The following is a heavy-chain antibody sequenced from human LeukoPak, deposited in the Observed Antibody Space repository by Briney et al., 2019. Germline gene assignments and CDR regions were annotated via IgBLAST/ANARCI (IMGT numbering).Heavy chain of an antibody. CDR1: GGSFSSYY. J-gene: IGHJ4*02. CDR2: IYTSGST. V-gene: IGHV4-4*07. Sequence: SETLSLTCTVSGGSFSSYYWSWIRQPAGKGLEWLGRIYTSGSTNYNPSLKSRVTMSVDTSKNQFSLQLSSVTAADTAVYYCARDRSSENYRYFDYWGQGTLVTVSS. D-gene: IGHD1-7*01. CDR3: ARDRSSENYRYFDY.